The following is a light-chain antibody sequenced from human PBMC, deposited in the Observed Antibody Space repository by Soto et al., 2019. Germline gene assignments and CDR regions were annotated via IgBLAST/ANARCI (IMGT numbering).Light chain of an antibody. CDR3: QQYYSTPYT. Sequence: DIVMTQSPDSLAVSLGEMATINCKSSQRVLYSSNNKTYLAWYQQKPGQPPKLLIYCASTRASGVLDRFNGSGSGTDFTLTISRLQAEDVAVYYCQQYYSTPYTCGQGTKLEIK. J-gene: IGKJ2*01. V-gene: IGKV4-1*01. CDR2: CAS. CDR1: QRVLYSSNNKTY.